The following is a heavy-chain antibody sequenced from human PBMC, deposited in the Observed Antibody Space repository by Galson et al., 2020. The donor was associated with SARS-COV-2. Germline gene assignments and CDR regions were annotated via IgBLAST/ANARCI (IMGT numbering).Heavy chain of an antibody. V-gene: IGHV3-23*01. CDR1: GLTFSSYA. D-gene: IGHD6-19*01. J-gene: IGHJ4*02. CDR3: AKDSGGSGWYFDY. CDR2: ISGSGGRT. Sequence: SCAASGLTFSSYAMSWVRQAPGKGLEWVSTISGSGGRTYYADSVKGRFTISRDNSKNTLYLQMNSLRAEDTAVYYCAKDSGGSGWYFDYWGQGTLVTVSS.